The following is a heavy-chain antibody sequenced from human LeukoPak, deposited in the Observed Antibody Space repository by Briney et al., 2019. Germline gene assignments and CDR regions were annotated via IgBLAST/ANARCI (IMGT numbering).Heavy chain of an antibody. CDR3: LRDLNWSLDQ. D-gene: IGHD1-20*01. J-gene: IGHJ4*02. Sequence: GGSLRLSCAASGFTFSSYAMTWVRQAPGKGLEWVSTILDSGVGTYYADSVKGRFTISRDNAKNTLYLQMNSLRAEDTAVYYCLRDLNWSLDQWGQGTLVTVSS. CDR1: GFTFSSYA. CDR2: ILDSGVGT. V-gene: IGHV3-23*01.